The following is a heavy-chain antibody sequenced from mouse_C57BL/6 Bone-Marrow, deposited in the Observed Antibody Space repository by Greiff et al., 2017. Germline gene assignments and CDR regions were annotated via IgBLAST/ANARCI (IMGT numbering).Heavy chain of an antibody. J-gene: IGHJ2*01. D-gene: IGHD3-2*02. CDR2: ILPGSGST. Sequence: ELSCKATGYTFTGYWIEWVKQRPGHGLEWIGEILPGSGSTNYNEKFKGKATFTADTSSNTAYMQLSSLTTEDSAIYYCARGGTAQATWDFDYWGQGTTLTVSS. CDR1: GYTFTGYW. CDR3: ARGGTAQATWDFDY. V-gene: IGHV1-9*01.